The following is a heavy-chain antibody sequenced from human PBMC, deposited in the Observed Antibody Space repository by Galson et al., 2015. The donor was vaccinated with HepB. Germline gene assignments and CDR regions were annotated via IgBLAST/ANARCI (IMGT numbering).Heavy chain of an antibody. CDR3: ARRPYCGGDCYPLGDWYFDL. V-gene: IGHV4-4*02. Sequence: ETLSLTCAVSGGSISSSNWWSWVRQPPGKGLEWIGEIYPSGSTNYNPSLKSRVTISVDKFKNQFSLKLSSVTAADTAVYYCARRPYCGGDCYPLGDWYFDLWGRGTLVTVSS. D-gene: IGHD2-21*02. CDR2: IYPSGST. J-gene: IGHJ2*01. CDR1: GGSISSSNW.